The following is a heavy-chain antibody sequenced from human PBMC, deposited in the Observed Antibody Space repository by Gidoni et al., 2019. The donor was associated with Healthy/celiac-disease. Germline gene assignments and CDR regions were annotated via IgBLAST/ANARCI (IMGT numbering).Heavy chain of an antibody. J-gene: IGHJ4*02. CDR3: ARSRIQLWLVDFDY. CDR2: IYHSGST. D-gene: IGHD5-18*01. CDR1: GYSISSGYS. Sequence: QVQLQESGPGLVKPSETLSLTCAVSGYSISSGYSWVWIRQPPGKGLEWIGSIYHSGSTYYNPSLKSRVTISVDTSKNQFSLKLSSVTAADTAVYYCARSRIQLWLVDFDYWGQGTLVTVSS. V-gene: IGHV4-38-2*01.